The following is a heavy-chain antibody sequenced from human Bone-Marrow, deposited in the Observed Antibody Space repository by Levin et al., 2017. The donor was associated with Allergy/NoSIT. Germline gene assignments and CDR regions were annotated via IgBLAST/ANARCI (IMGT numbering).Heavy chain of an antibody. D-gene: IGHD3-10*01. J-gene: IGHJ6*03. CDR1: GYDFTSHW. CDR3: ARRFTLAQGVIYYYYMDV. CDR2: IYPGDSDT. V-gene: IGHV5-51*01. Sequence: GESLKISCKGSGYDFTSHWIGWVRQMPGKGLEWMGIIYPGDSDTRYSPSFQGQVTISADKSISTAYLQWSSLKASDTAMYYCARRFTLAQGVIYYYYMDVWGKGTTVTVSS.